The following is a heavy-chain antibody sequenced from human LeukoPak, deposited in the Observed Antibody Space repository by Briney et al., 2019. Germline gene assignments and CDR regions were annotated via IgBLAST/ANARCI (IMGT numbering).Heavy chain of an antibody. CDR3: ATINLDGGNGPDADLNYYMDV. D-gene: IGHD4-23*01. CDR2: INTDGSST. V-gene: IGHV3-74*01. Sequence: GGSLRLSCAASGFTFSSYWMHWVRQAPGKGLVWVSRINTDGSSTSYADSVKGRFTISRDNAKNTLYLQMNSLRAEDTAVYYCATINLDGGNGPDADLNYYMDVWGKGTTVTVSS. J-gene: IGHJ6*03. CDR1: GFTFSSYW.